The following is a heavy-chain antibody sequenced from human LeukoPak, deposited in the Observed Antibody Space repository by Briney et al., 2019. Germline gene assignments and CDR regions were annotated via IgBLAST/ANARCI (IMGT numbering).Heavy chain of an antibody. V-gene: IGHV4-59*08. CDR1: GVSISDFH. CDR3: ARHVEHAAYFHH. D-gene: IGHD1/OR15-1a*01. J-gene: IGHJ4*02. CDR2: ITNSGDA. Sequence: PSETLSLTCTVAGVSISDFHWSWLRQSPEKGLEWIGWITNSGDANYNPSLEGRLAMSAETTKRQLSLRVTSVTDADTAVYYCARHVEHAAYFHHWGQGILVTVSS.